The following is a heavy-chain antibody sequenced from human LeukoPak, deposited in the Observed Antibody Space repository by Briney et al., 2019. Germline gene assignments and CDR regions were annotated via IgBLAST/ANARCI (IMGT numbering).Heavy chain of an antibody. CDR3: ATNTEYGISSGNYYYMDV. D-gene: IGHD6-6*01. J-gene: IGHJ6*03. V-gene: IGHV1-2*02. Sequence: ASVKVSCKASGYTFTGYYMHWVRQAPGQGLDWMGWINPNSGGTNYARKFQGRVTMTRDTSISTAYMELSSLRSDDTAVYYCATNTEYGISSGNYYYMDVWVKGTTVTVSS. CDR1: GYTFTGYY. CDR2: INPNSGGT.